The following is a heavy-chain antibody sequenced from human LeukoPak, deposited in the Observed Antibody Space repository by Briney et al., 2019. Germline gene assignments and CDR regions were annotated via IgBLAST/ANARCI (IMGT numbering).Heavy chain of an antibody. CDR1: GFTFSSYE. V-gene: IGHV3-48*03. CDR3: ARGGGLCSGGSCLYFDY. D-gene: IGHD2-15*01. CDR2: ISSSGSTI. Sequence: PGGSLRLSCAASGFTFSSYEMNGVRQAPGKGLEWVSYISSSGSTIYYADSVKGRFTISRDNAKNSLYLQMNSLRAEDTAVYYCARGGGLCSGGSCLYFDYWGQGTLVTVSS. J-gene: IGHJ4*02.